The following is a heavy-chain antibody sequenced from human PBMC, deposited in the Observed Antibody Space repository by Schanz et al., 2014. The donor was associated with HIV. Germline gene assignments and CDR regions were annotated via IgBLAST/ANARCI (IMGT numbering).Heavy chain of an antibody. V-gene: IGHV3-30*03. Sequence: VQLLESGGGLVQPGGSLRLSCAASGFTFSSHGMHWVRQAPGKGLEWVAVISYDGINKYYQDSVKGRFPLSRDNSKNTLYLQMNSLTLEDTAVYYCARAGQLALEQGWGNYYYYYYYGLDVWGQGTTVTVSS. J-gene: IGHJ6*02. CDR2: ISYDGINK. D-gene: IGHD1-7*01. CDR3: ARAGQLALEQGWGNYYYYYYYGLDV. CDR1: GFTFSSHG.